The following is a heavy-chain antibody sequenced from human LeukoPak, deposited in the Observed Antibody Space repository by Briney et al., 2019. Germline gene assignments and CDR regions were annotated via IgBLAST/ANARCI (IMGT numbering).Heavy chain of an antibody. CDR2: IIPIFGTA. CDR1: GGTFSSYA. J-gene: IGHJ4*02. CDR3: ASWAVAGADY. Sequence: ASVKVSCKASGGTFSSYAISWVRQAPGQGLEWMGGIIPIFGTANYAQKFQGRVTITTDESTSTAYMELSSLRSEDTAVYYCASWAVAGADYWGQGTLVTVSS. D-gene: IGHD6-19*01. V-gene: IGHV1-69*05.